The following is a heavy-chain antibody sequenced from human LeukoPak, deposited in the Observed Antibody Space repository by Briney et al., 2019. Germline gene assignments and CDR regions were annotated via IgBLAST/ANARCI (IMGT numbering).Heavy chain of an antibody. D-gene: IGHD6-19*01. CDR2: ISSSSSYI. Sequence: GGSLRLSCAASGFTFSSYSMNWVRQAPGKGLEWVSSISSSSSYINYADSVKGRFTISRDNAKNSLYLQMNSLRAEDTAVYYCGREESSGWFFFFDYWGRGPLVPFSS. J-gene: IGHJ4*02. V-gene: IGHV3-21*01. CDR3: GREESSGWFFFFDY. CDR1: GFTFSSYS.